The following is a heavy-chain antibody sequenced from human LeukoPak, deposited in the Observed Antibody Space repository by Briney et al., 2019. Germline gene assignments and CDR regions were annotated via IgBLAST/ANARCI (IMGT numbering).Heavy chain of an antibody. J-gene: IGHJ4*02. V-gene: IGHV3-15*01. Sequence: GGSLRLSCAASGFAFSKAWMSWVRQAPGKGLEYLGRVKSKSEGGTTDYAAPVKGRFSISRDDSKSTLYLQLNSLKTEDTAVYYCATGWQLIDFWGQGTLVTVSS. CDR1: GFAFSKAW. CDR2: VKSKSEGGTT. CDR3: ATGWQLIDF. D-gene: IGHD6-13*01.